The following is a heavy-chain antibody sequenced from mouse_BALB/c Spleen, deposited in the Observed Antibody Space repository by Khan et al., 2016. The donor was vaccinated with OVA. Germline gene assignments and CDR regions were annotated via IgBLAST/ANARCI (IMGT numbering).Heavy chain of an antibody. J-gene: IGHJ3*01. CDR3: AMLAYYNGNEGFAY. Sequence: EVELVESGGDLVKPEGSLTLSCAVSGFTFSTYGMSWVRQTPDKRLEWVATISSGGSYTYYPDRVQGRFTSSRISAKNTLYQQISSLKSESTPMFYTAMLAYYNGNEGFAYWGQGTMVTVSA. V-gene: IGHV5-6*01. CDR1: GFTFSTYG. CDR2: ISSGGSYT. D-gene: IGHD1-1*01.